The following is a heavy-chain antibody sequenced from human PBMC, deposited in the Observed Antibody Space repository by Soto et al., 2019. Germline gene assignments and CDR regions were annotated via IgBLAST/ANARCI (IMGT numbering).Heavy chain of an antibody. J-gene: IGHJ6*02. V-gene: IGHV4-4*02. D-gene: IGHD3-3*01. CDR2: IYHSGST. CDR1: GGSISSSNW. CDR3: ARCAGFLDRYYYGMDF. Sequence: SETLSLTCAVSGGSISSSNWWSWVRQPPGKGLEWIGEIYHSGSTNYNPSLKSRVTISVDKSKNQFSLKLSSVTAADTAVYYCARCAGFLDRYYYGMDFWGQGTTVTVSS.